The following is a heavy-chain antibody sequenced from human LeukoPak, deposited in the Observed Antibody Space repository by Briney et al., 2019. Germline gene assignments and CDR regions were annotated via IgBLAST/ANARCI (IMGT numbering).Heavy chain of an antibody. CDR3: AAAPYSSSFDY. CDR2: IIPIFGTA. J-gene: IGHJ4*02. V-gene: IGHV1-69*13. Sequence: ASVKVSCKASGYTFTSYGISWVRQAPGQGLEWMGGIIPIFGTANYAQKFQGRVTITADESTSTAYMELSSLRSEDTAVYYRAAAPYSSSFDYWGQGTLVTVSS. D-gene: IGHD6-6*01. CDR1: GYTFTSYG.